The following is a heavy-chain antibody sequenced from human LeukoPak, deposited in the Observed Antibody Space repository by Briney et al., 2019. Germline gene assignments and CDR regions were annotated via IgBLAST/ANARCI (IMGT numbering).Heavy chain of an antibody. Sequence: GGSLRLSCAASGFTFSSYSMNWVRQAPGKGLEWVSSISSSSSYIYYADSVKGRFTISRDNAKNSLYLQMNSLRAEDTAVYYCARESALWFADYWGQGTLVTVSS. D-gene: IGHD3-10*01. CDR1: GFTFSSYS. J-gene: IGHJ4*02. V-gene: IGHV3-21*01. CDR2: ISSSSSYI. CDR3: ARESALWFADY.